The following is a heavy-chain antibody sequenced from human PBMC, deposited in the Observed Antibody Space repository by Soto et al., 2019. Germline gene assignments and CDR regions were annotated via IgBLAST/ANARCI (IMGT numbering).Heavy chain of an antibody. Sequence: QLQLQESGPGLVKPSETLSLTCTVSGGSISSSSYYWGWIRQPPGKGLEWIGSIYYSGSTYYNPSRERRVTMSVETAEGLFCLKLSSVTAADTAGYYCARIPDYEFWGLLGMDVWGQGTTVTGSS. CDR2: IYYSGST. CDR1: GGSISSSSYY. J-gene: IGHJ6*02. CDR3: ARIPDYEFWGLLGMDV. D-gene: IGHD3-3*01. V-gene: IGHV4-39*01.